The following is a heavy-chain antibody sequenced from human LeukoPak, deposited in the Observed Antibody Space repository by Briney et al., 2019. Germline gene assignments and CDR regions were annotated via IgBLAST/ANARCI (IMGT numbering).Heavy chain of an antibody. Sequence: PGGSLRLSCAASGFTFSSYGMHWVRQAPGKGLEWVAVIWYDGSNKYYADSVKGRLTISRDNSKNTLYLQMNSLRVEDTAVYYCAREHSSSGWGYFDYWGQGTLVTVSS. J-gene: IGHJ4*02. CDR2: IWYDGSNK. D-gene: IGHD6-25*01. CDR1: GFTFSSYG. V-gene: IGHV3-33*01. CDR3: AREHSSSGWGYFDY.